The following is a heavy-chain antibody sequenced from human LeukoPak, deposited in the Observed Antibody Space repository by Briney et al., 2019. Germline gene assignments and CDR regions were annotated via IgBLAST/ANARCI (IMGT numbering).Heavy chain of an antibody. J-gene: IGHJ5*02. D-gene: IGHD3-22*01. CDR2: INPNSGGT. CDR1: GYTFTGYY. CDR3: AREPQTCYYDSIGGPFRWFDP. Sequence: ASVKVSCKASGYTFTGYYMHWVRQAPGQGLEWMGWINPNSGGTNYAQKFQGRVTMTRDTSISTAYMELSRLRSDDTAVYYCAREPQTCYYDSIGGPFRWFDPWGQGTLVTVSS. V-gene: IGHV1-2*02.